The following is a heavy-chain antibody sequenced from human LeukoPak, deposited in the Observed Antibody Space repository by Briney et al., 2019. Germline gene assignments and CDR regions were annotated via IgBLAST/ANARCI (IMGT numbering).Heavy chain of an antibody. Sequence: PSETLSLTCSVSGGPISSSSYFWAWIRQPPGQGLDWIGSVYYNFTTSYSPSLRSRITISVDTSKKQFSLNWRSVTAADTATYYCAGLSVSRIVGVPDYWGEGTLVTVSS. CDR2: VYYNFTT. V-gene: IGHV4-39*01. CDR3: AGLSVSRIVGVPDY. J-gene: IGHJ4*02. D-gene: IGHD1-26*01. CDR1: GGPISSSSYF.